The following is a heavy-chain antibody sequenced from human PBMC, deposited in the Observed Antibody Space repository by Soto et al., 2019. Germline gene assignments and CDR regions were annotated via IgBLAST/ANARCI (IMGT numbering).Heavy chain of an antibody. CDR1: GLTCISYS. D-gene: IGHD6-6*01. CDR3: ARDTYSSSSFYYYYYMDV. Sequence: GGSHRLSCTASGLTCISYSMNWVRQATGKGLEWVSYISSSSSTIYYADSVKGRFTISRDNAKNSLYLQMNSLRAEDTAVYYCARDTYSSSSFYYYYYMDVWGKGTTVTVSS. J-gene: IGHJ6*03. CDR2: ISSSSSTI. V-gene: IGHV3-48*01.